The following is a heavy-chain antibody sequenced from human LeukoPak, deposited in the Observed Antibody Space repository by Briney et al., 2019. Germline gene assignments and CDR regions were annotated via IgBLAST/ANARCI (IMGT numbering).Heavy chain of an antibody. D-gene: IGHD3-10*01. CDR1: GGSISSYY. Sequence: SEALSLTCTVSGGSISSYYWSWIRQPPGKGLEWIGYIYYSGSTNYNPSLKSRVTISVDTSKNQFSLKLSSVTAADTAVYYCARRPGDYYYGMDVWGQGTTVTVSS. CDR2: IYYSGST. J-gene: IGHJ6*02. V-gene: IGHV4-59*01. CDR3: ARRPGDYYYGMDV.